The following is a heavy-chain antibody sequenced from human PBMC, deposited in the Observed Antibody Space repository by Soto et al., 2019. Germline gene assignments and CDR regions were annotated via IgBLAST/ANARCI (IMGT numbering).Heavy chain of an antibody. CDR3: AKDGNYGDFDY. CDR1: GGSMSGYY. CDR2: IYSSGST. J-gene: IGHJ4*02. V-gene: IGHV4-59*01. Sequence: SETLSLTCTVSGGSMSGYYWSWIRQPPGKGLEWIGHIYSSGSTNYNPSLKSRVTISVETSKSQFSLKLSSVTAADTAVYYCAKDGNYGDFDYWGQGTLVTVSS. D-gene: IGHD4-17*01.